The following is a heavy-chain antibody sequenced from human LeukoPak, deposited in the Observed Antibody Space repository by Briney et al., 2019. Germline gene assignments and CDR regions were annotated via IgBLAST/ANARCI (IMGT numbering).Heavy chain of an antibody. V-gene: IGHV3-33*01. CDR1: GFTFSSYG. J-gene: IGHJ6*02. Sequence: GGSLRLSCAASGFTFSSYGMHWVRQAPGKGLEWVAVIWYDGSNKYYADSVKGRFTISRDNSKNTLYLQMNSLRAEDTAVYYCARDRTVTNPHVYDYYGMDVWGQGTTVTVSS. CDR3: ARDRTVTNPHVYDYYGMDV. D-gene: IGHD4-17*01. CDR2: IWYDGSNK.